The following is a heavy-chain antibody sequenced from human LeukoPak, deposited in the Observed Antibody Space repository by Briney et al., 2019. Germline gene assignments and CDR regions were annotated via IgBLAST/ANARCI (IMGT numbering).Heavy chain of an antibody. Sequence: GESLKISCKGSGYSFTSYWIAWVRQMPGKGLEWMGVIYPGDSNTKYSPSFQGQVTISADKSTSTAYLQWSSLKASDTAMYYCARQFRDSSGYYSYYFDYWGQGTLVTVSS. CDR2: IYPGDSNT. J-gene: IGHJ4*02. V-gene: IGHV5-51*01. CDR3: ARQFRDSSGYYSYYFDY. D-gene: IGHD3-22*01. CDR1: GYSFTSYW.